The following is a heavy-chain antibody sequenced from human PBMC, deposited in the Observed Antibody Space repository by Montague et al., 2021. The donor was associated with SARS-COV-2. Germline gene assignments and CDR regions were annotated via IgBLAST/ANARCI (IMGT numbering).Heavy chain of an antibody. CDR1: GGSISSYY. Sequence: SETLSLTCTVSGGSISSYYWSWIRQPAGKGLEWIGRVYTSGSTNYNPSLKSRATTSVDTSKNQFSLKLSSVTAADTAVYYCAREAWFGDKTSASEYYGMDVWGQGTTVTVSS. V-gene: IGHV4-4*07. CDR2: VYTSGST. J-gene: IGHJ6*02. CDR3: AREAWFGDKTSASEYYGMDV. D-gene: IGHD3-10*01.